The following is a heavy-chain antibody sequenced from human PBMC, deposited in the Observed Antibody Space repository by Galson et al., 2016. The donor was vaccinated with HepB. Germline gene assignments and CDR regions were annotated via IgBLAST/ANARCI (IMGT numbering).Heavy chain of an antibody. D-gene: IGHD6-19*01. CDR3: ARSQWLAPFNY. Sequence: ETLSLTCTVSGGSISSSTYYWGWIRQPPGKGLEWIGSMYYSGSTHYNPSLKSRVTLSADTSKNQFSLKLSSVTAADTAVYYCARSQWLAPFNYWGQGTLVTVSS. J-gene: IGHJ4*02. CDR1: GGSISSSTYY. V-gene: IGHV4-39*01. CDR2: MYYSGST.